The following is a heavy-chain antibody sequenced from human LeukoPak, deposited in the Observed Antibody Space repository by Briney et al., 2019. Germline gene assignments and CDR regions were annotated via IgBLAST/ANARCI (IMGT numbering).Heavy chain of an antibody. D-gene: IGHD2-21*02. V-gene: IGHV4-38-2*01. Sequence: SETLSLTCGVSGYSISSGYFWGWIRQPPGKGLEGIGSIYHSGSTYYNPSLRSRVTISVDTSKNQFSLKLRSVTAADTAVYYCARIPEGQTASFDYWGQGTLVTVSS. J-gene: IGHJ4*02. CDR1: GYSISSGYF. CDR3: ARIPEGQTASFDY. CDR2: IYHSGST.